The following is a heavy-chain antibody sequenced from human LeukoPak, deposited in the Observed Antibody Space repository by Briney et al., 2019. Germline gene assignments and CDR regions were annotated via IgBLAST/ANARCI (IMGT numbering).Heavy chain of an antibody. CDR3: AKDRGYGSGSYTAFGI. D-gene: IGHD3-10*01. Sequence: GGSLRLSCAASGFTFDDYAMHWVRQAPGKGLEWVSGISWNSGSIGYADSVKGRFTISRDNAKNSLYLQMNSLRAEGTALYYCAKDRGYGSGSYTAFGIWGQGTMVTVSS. J-gene: IGHJ3*02. CDR1: GFTFDDYA. CDR2: ISWNSGSI. V-gene: IGHV3-9*01.